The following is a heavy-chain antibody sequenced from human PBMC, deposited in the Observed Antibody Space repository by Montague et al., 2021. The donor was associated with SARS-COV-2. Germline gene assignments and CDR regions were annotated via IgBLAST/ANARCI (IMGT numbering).Heavy chain of an antibody. J-gene: IGHJ6*02. D-gene: IGHD6-19*01. Sequence: SETLSLTCAVSGGSISSSNWWSWVRQPPGKGLEWIGEIYHSGSTNYNPSLKSRVTISVDKSKNRFSLKLIAVTAADTAVYYCARSRGNLQWPFYYYYGMDVWGQGTTVTVSS. CDR1: GGSISSSNW. CDR2: IYHSGST. V-gene: IGHV4-4*02. CDR3: ARSRGNLQWPFYYYYGMDV.